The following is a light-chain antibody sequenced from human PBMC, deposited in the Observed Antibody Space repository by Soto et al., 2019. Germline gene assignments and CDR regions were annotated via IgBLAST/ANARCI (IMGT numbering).Light chain of an antibody. CDR3: QQYNKWPPKYT. CDR1: QSVSSN. Sequence: EIVMTQSPATLSVSPGEMATLSCRASQSVSSNLAWYQQKPGQAPRLLIYDASTRATGIPARFSGSGSGTEFTLTISSLQSEDFAVYYCQQYNKWPPKYTFGQGTKVDI. CDR2: DAS. V-gene: IGKV3-15*01. J-gene: IGKJ2*01.